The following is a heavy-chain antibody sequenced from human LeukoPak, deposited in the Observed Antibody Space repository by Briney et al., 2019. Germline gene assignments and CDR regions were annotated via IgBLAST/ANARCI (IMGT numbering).Heavy chain of an antibody. CDR1: GASIRSGDYY. V-gene: IGHV4-30-4*01. CDR2: IYDSGST. J-gene: IGHJ3*02. CDR3: ARDCSGGSCYGAFDI. D-gene: IGHD2-15*01. Sequence: SQTLSLTCTVSGASIRSGDYYWSWIRQPPGKGLEWIGYIYDSGSTYYNPSLKSRITISVDTSENRFSLKLSSVTATDTAVYYCARDCSGGSCYGAFDIWGQGTLVTVSS.